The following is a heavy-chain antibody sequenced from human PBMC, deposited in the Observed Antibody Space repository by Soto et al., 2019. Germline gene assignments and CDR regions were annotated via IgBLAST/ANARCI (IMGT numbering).Heavy chain of an antibody. J-gene: IGHJ6*03. CDR2: IDWDDDK. CDR3: ARIGAAAGTLGLPHYYYYYMDV. V-gene: IGHV2-70*11. CDR1: GFSLSTSGMC. D-gene: IGHD6-13*01. Sequence: QSGPTLVNPTQTLTLTCTFSGFSLSTSGMCVSWIRQPPGKALEWLARIDWDDDKYYSTSLKTRLTISKDTSKNQVVLTMTNMDPVDTATYYCARIGAAAGTLGLPHYYYYYMDVWGKGTTVTVSS.